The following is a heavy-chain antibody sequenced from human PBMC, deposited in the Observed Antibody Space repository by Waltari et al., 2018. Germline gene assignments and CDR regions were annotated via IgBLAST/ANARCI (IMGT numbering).Heavy chain of an antibody. V-gene: IGHV3-23*01. CDR3: ARHLYSIDYLELGN. D-gene: IGHD3-22*01. Sequence: EVHLLESGGGLAQPGGSLRLSCAASGFNFISYAMSWVRQAPGKGRGGVSGISDSGVITKYADSVKGRFTVSRDNSKNTVFLQLNSLRAEDTAIYYCARHLYSIDYLELGNWGQGTLVTVSS. J-gene: IGHJ4*02. CDR2: ISDSGVIT. CDR1: GFNFISYA.